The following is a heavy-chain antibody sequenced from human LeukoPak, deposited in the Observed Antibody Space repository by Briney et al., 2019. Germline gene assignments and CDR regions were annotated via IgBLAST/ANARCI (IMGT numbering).Heavy chain of an antibody. D-gene: IGHD2-15*01. Sequence: GGSLRLSCAASGFTFSSYAMHWVRQAPGKGLEWVAVISYDGSNKYYADSVKGRFTISRDNSKNTLYLQMNSLRAEDTAVYYCARGYCSGGSCYGYFQHWGQGTLVTVSS. CDR3: ARGYCSGGSCYGYFQH. V-gene: IGHV3-30-3*01. CDR1: GFTFSSYA. J-gene: IGHJ1*01. CDR2: ISYDGSNK.